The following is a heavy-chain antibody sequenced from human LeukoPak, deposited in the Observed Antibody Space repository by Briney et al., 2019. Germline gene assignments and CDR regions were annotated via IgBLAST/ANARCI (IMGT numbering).Heavy chain of an antibody. CDR3: ARVTWGGDWRDPYYYYGMDV. D-gene: IGHD2-21*02. CDR2: MNPNSGNT. J-gene: IGHJ6*02. V-gene: IGHV1-8*01. CDR1: GYTFTSYD. Sequence: GASVKVSCKASGYTFTSYDINWVRQATGQGLEWMGWMNPNSGNTGYAQKFQGRVTMTRNTSISTAYMELSSLRSEDTAVYYCARVTWGGDWRDPYYYYGMDVWGQGTTVTVSS.